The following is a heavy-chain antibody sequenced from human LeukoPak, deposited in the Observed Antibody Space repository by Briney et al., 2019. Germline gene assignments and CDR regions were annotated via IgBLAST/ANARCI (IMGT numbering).Heavy chain of an antibody. CDR2: ITSSGAAT. V-gene: IGHV3-23*01. J-gene: IGHJ4*02. D-gene: IGHD3-22*01. CDR1: GFTFSSYA. Sequence: PGGSLRLSXAASGFTFSSYAMSWVRQAAGKGLEWVASITSSGAATYYADSVKGRFTISRDNSDNTLYLQMNSLRAEDTAVYYCAKDRPNYYGSNGHYYKLNGDCWGQGTLVTVSS. CDR3: AKDRPNYYGSNGHYYKLNGDC.